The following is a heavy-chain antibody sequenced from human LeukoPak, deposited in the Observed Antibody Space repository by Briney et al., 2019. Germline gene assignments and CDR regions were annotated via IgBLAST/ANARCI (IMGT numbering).Heavy chain of an antibody. V-gene: IGHV3-53*01. CDR2: IHSGGST. CDR3: ARGGPSNGDHSSFDY. D-gene: IGHD4-17*01. CDR1: GFNVSSYF. J-gene: IGHJ4*02. Sequence: HPGGSLRLSCAASGFNVSSYFMSWVRQAPGKGLEWVSVIHSGGSTYYADSVKGRFTISRDNSKNTLYLQMSSLRAEDTAVYFCARGGPSNGDHSSFDYWGQGTLVTVSS.